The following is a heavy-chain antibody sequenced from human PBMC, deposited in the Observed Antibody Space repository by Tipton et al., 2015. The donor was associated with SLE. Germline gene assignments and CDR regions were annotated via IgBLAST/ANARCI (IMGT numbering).Heavy chain of an antibody. D-gene: IGHD3-3*01. J-gene: IGHJ4*02. Sequence: SLRLSCAASGFTFSNAWMSWVRQAPGKGLEWVGRIKSKTDGGTTDYAAPVKGRFTISRDDSKNTLYLQMNSLKTEDTAVYYCTSEYDFWSGYPEYYFDYWGQGTLVTVSS. CDR1: GFTFSNAW. V-gene: IGHV3-15*01. CDR3: TSEYDFWSGYPEYYFDY. CDR2: IKSKTDGGTT.